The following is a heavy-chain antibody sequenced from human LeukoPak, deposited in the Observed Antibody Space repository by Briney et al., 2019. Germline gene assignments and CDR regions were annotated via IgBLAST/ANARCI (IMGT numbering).Heavy chain of an antibody. Sequence: ASVKVSCKASGYTFTSYGINWVRQATGQGLEWMGWMNPNSGNTGYAQKFQGRVTMTRNTSISTAYMELSSLRSEDTAVYYCARLLAVAGTVGYWGQGTLVTVSS. D-gene: IGHD6-19*01. CDR1: GYTFTSYG. J-gene: IGHJ4*02. V-gene: IGHV1-8*01. CDR3: ARLLAVAGTVGY. CDR2: MNPNSGNT.